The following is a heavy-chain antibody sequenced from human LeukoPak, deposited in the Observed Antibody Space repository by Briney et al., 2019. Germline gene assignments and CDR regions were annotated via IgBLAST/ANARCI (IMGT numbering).Heavy chain of an antibody. CDR1: GGPISSPNHF. D-gene: IGHD3-22*01. CDR2: VYYGGTT. CDR3: ARLSSGYYSSWFDP. J-gene: IGHJ5*02. Sequence: PSETLSLTCTVSGGPISSPNHFWGWVRQPPGKGLEWIGSVYYGGTTYSNPSLKSRVTISVDTSKNQFSLKLSSVTAADTAVYYCARLSSGYYSSWFDPWGQGTLVTVSS. V-gene: IGHV4-39*07.